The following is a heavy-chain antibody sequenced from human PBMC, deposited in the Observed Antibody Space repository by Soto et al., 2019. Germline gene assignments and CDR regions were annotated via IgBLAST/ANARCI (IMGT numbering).Heavy chain of an antibody. CDR1: GGTFSSYT. D-gene: IGHD2-15*01. CDR3: ARGAYCSGGSCYSDDAFDI. V-gene: IGHV1-69*02. CDR2: IIPILGIA. Sequence: QVQLVQSGAEVKKPGSSVKVSCKASGGTFSSYTISWVRQAPGQGLEWMGRIIPILGIANYAQKFQGRVTITADKSTSTAYMELSSLRSEDTAVYYCARGAYCSGGSCYSDDAFDIWGQGTMVTVSS. J-gene: IGHJ3*02.